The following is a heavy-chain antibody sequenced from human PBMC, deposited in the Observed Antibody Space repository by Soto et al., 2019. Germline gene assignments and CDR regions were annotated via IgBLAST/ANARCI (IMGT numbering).Heavy chain of an antibody. Sequence: ASVKVSCKASGYTFTSYAMHWVRQAPGQRLEWMGWINAGNGNTKYSQKFQGRVTITRDTSASTAYMELSSLRSEDTAVYYCARDKVPGSYPPYYYYYYGMDVWGQGTTVTVSS. CDR1: GYTFTSYA. J-gene: IGHJ6*02. CDR3: ARDKVPGSYPPYYYYYYGMDV. CDR2: INAGNGNT. V-gene: IGHV1-3*01. D-gene: IGHD3-16*02.